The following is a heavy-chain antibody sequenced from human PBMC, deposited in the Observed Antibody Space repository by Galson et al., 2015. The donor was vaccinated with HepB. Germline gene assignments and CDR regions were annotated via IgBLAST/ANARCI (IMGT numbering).Heavy chain of an antibody. CDR2: IYWDDDK. Sequence: PALVKPTQTLTLTCTFSGFSLSTSGVGVGWIRQPPGKALEWLALIYWDDDKRYSPSLKSRLTITKDTSKNQVVLTMTNMDPVDTATYYCAQHALGSLAGYCSGGSCYGGYFDYWGQGTLVTVSS. J-gene: IGHJ4*02. D-gene: IGHD2-15*01. CDR1: GFSLSTSGVG. V-gene: IGHV2-5*02. CDR3: AQHALGSLAGYCSGGSCYGGYFDY.